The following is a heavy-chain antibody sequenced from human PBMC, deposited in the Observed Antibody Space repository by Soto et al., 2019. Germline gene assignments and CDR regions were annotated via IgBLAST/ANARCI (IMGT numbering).Heavy chain of an antibody. CDR1: GYTFTSYG. D-gene: IGHD5-12*01. CDR2: ISAYNGNT. Sequence: ASVKVSCKAFGYTFTSYGISWVRQAPGQGLEWMGWISAYNGNTNYAQKLQGRVTMTTDTPTSTAYMELRSLRSDDTAVYYCARGYSGYPSGYFDYWGQGTLVTVSS. J-gene: IGHJ4*02. CDR3: ARGYSGYPSGYFDY. V-gene: IGHV1-18*04.